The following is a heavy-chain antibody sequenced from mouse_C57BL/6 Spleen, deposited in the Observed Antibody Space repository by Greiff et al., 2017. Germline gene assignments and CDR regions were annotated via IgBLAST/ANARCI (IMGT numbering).Heavy chain of an antibody. J-gene: IGHJ1*03. CDR3: ARWWSPYWYFDV. Sequence: VQLQQSGAELVMPGASVKLSCKASGYTFTSYWMHWVKQRPGQGLEWIGEIDPSDSYTNYNQKFKGKSTLTVDKSSTTAYMQLSSLTSEDSAVYYCARWWSPYWYFDVWGTGTTVTVS. CDR1: GYTFTSYW. D-gene: IGHD1-1*02. V-gene: IGHV1-69*01. CDR2: IDPSDSYT.